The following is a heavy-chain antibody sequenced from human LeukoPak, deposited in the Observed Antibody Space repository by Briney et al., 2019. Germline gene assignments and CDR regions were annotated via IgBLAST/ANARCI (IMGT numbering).Heavy chain of an antibody. D-gene: IGHD1-26*01. CDR1: GYTFTTYA. CDR3: ARDLRPSGGYGYFDY. Sequence: ASVKVSCKASGYTFTTYAMNWVRQAPGQGLEWMGWINTDTGNPTYAQGFTGRFVFSLDTSVSTAYLQIGSLKAEDTAVYYCARDLRPSGGYGYFDYWGQGTLVTVSS. J-gene: IGHJ4*02. CDR2: INTDTGNP. V-gene: IGHV7-4-1*01.